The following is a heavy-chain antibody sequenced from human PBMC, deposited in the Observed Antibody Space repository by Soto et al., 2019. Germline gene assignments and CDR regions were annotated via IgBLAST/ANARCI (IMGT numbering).Heavy chain of an antibody. CDR3: ARDPWRTPPEAAFDV. V-gene: IGHV4-31*03. J-gene: IGHJ3*01. Sequence: QVQLQESGPGLVEPSQTLSLTCTVSGGSISSAGYYWSWHRQRPGKGLEWIGYIYFNGVTYYNQSLESRVTISVATSKNQFSLRLRSVTAAYTAVYYCARDPWRTPPEAAFDVWGQGTKVTVSS. D-gene: IGHD1-1*01. CDR2: IYFNGVT. CDR1: GGSISSAGYY.